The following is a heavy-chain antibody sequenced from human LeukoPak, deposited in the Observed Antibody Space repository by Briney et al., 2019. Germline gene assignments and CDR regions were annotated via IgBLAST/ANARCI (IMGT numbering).Heavy chain of an antibody. D-gene: IGHD5-12*01. J-gene: IGHJ4*02. Sequence: GGSLRLSCEASGFTFSNYGMHWVRQAPGKGLEWVALILYDGSNKYYADSVKGRFTISRDNSKNTLYLQMNSLRAEDTAVYYCASASGYEDYWGQGTLVTVSS. CDR1: GFTFSNYG. CDR3: ASASGYEDY. V-gene: IGHV3-33*01. CDR2: ILYDGSNK.